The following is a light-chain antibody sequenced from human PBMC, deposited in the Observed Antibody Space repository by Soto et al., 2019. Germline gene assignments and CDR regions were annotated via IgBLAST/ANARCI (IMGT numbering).Light chain of an antibody. CDR1: QSVSSSY. J-gene: IGKJ1*01. V-gene: IGKV3-20*01. CDR2: GAS. Sequence: EIVLTQSPGTLSLSPGERATLSCRARQSVSSSYLAWYQQKPGQAPRLLIYGASSRATGIPDRFSGSGSGTDFTLTISRLEPDDFAVYYCQQYGSSPQWTFGQGTKVEIK. CDR3: QQYGSSPQWT.